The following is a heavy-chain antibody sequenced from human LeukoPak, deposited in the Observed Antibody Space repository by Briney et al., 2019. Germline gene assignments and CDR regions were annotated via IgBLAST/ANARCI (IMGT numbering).Heavy chain of an antibody. CDR3: ARAGVWDYSDSSGYHNAAFDI. Sequence: ASVKVSCKASGYTFTDYYMHWVRQAPGHGPEWMGGINPSSGGTNYAQKFQGRVTVTRDTSISTAYMYLSRLRSDDTAVYYCARAGVWDYSDSSGYHNAAFDIWGQGTMVTVSS. V-gene: IGHV1-2*02. D-gene: IGHD3-22*01. CDR1: GYTFTDYY. J-gene: IGHJ3*02. CDR2: INPSSGGT.